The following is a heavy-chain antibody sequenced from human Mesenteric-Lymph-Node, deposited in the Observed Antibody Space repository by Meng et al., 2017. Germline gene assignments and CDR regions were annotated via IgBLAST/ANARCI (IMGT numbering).Heavy chain of an antibody. CDR3: AREGGHQNDAFDV. CDR2: MNPNSDNT. Sequence: ASVKVSCKASGYTFTGYYMHWVRQAPGQGLEWMGWMNPNSDNTGYTQKFQGRVTVIRNTSIGTACMELSSPRSEDTAVYYCAREGGHQNDAFDVWGQGTMVTVSS. V-gene: IGHV1-8*03. D-gene: IGHD2-15*01. J-gene: IGHJ3*01. CDR1: GYTFTGYY.